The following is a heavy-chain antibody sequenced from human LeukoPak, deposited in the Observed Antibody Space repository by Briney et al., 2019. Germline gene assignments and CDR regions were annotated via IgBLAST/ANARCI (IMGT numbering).Heavy chain of an antibody. J-gene: IGHJ5*02. D-gene: IGHD1-1*01. CDR1: GGSFSGYY. CDR3: ARGSPRYGRERKWFDP. Sequence: PSETLSLTCAVYGGSFSGYYWTWIRQPPGKGLEWIGEINHSGSTNYNASVKSRVTISVDTSKNHFSLKLSSVTAADTAVYYCARGSPRYGRERKWFDPWGQGTQVTVSS. V-gene: IGHV4-34*01. CDR2: INHSGST.